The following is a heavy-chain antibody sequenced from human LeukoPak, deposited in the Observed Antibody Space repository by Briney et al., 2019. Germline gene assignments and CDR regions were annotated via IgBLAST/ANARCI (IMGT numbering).Heavy chain of an antibody. J-gene: IGHJ4*02. CDR2: IYYSGST. CDR1: GGSISSYY. Sequence: PSETLSLTCTVSGGSISSYYWSWIRQPPGRGLEWIGYIYYSGSTNYNPSLKSRVTISVDTSKNQFSLKLSSVTAADTAVYYCAGQYSSSWYRYFDYWGQGTLVTVSS. V-gene: IGHV4-59*08. D-gene: IGHD6-13*01. CDR3: AGQYSSSWYRYFDY.